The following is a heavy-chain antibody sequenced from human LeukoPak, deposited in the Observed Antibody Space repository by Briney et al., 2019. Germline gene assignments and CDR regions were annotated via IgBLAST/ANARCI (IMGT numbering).Heavy chain of an antibody. V-gene: IGHV3-7*01. CDR2: LNQDGSEK. J-gene: IGHJ6*02. Sequence: TGGSLRLSCAASGFTFSTYWMSWVRQAPGKGLEWVANLNQDGSEKYYVDSVKGRFTISRDNSKNTLYLQMNSLRAEDTAVYYCAREDRPVRPLYYYYGMDVWGQGTTVTVSS. CDR1: GFTFSTYW. CDR3: AREDRPVRPLYYYYGMDV. D-gene: IGHD6-6*01.